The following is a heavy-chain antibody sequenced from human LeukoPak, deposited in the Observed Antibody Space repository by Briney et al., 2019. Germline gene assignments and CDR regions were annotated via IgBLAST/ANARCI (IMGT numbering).Heavy chain of an antibody. D-gene: IGHD3-10*01. V-gene: IGHV4-59*08. Sequence: SETLSLTCTVSGGSISRYYWSWIRQPPGKGLEWVGYIYDSGSTNYNPCLKYRVTISGDTSKNQFSLKLRAETAADNDVYYCADLWFGELYEDWFDPWGQGTLVTVSS. CDR1: GGSISRYY. CDR2: IYDSGST. CDR3: ADLWFGELYEDWFDP. J-gene: IGHJ5*02.